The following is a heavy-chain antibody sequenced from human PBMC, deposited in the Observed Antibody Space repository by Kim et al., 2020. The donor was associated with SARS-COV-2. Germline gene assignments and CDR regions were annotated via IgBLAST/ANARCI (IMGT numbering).Heavy chain of an antibody. CDR2: ISSSSSYI. J-gene: IGHJ4*02. CDR1: GFTFSSYS. D-gene: IGHD6-13*01. CDR3: ANIAAAVPPAPDY. V-gene: IGHV3-21*01. Sequence: GGSLRLSCAASGFTFSSYSMNWVRQAPGKGLEWVSSISSSSSYIYYADSVKGRFTISRDNAKNSLYLQMNSLRAEDTAVYYCANIAAAVPPAPDYWGQGTLVSVSP.